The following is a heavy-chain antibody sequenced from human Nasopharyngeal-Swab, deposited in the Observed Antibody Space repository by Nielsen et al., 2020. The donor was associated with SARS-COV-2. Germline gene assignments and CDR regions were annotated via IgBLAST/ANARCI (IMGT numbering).Heavy chain of an antibody. CDR3: ARAHNWNDYGNWFDP. J-gene: IGHJ5*02. CDR1: GYTFTSYY. D-gene: IGHD1-20*01. Sequence: ASVKVSCKASGYTFTSYYMHWVRQAPGQGLEWMGIINPSGGSTSYAQKFQGRVTMTRDTSTSTAYMELSSLRSEDTAMYYCARAHNWNDYGNWFDPWGQGTLVTVSS. CDR2: INPSGGST. V-gene: IGHV1-46*01.